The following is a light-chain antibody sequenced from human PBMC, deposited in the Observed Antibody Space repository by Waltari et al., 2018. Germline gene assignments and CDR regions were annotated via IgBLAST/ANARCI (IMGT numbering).Light chain of an antibody. CDR1: QGSNNY. CDR2: GAS. J-gene: IGKJ4*01. Sequence: TGRASQGSNNYLAWFQQKPGKAPKSLISGASTLQSGVSSNFSGSGSGTDFTLTINSLQPEDFATYYCQQYNFYPPTFGGGTTVE. V-gene: IGKV1-16*02. CDR3: QQYNFYPPT.